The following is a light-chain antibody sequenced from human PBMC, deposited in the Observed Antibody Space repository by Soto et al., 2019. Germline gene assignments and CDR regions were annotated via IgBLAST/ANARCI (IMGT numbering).Light chain of an antibody. Sequence: MVMTQSPATLSVSPGERATLSCRASQSVSTKLAWYQQKPGQAPRLLIYGASTRATGIPARFSGSGSGTDFTLTISSLQSEDFAVYYCQQYNNWPYPFGPGTRVDIK. J-gene: IGKJ3*01. CDR1: QSVSTK. V-gene: IGKV3D-15*01. CDR2: GAS. CDR3: QQYNNWPYP.